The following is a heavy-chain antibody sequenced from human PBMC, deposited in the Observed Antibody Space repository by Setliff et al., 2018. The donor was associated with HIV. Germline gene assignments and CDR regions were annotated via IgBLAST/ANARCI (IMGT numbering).Heavy chain of an antibody. CDR1: GASFVGDNH. V-gene: IGHV4-30-4*01. J-gene: IGHJ4*02. D-gene: IGHD6-19*01. CDR2: FMYTDIHYVNYLN. Sequence: PSETLSLTCAVSGASFVGDNHWSWIRQTPERGLEWIAYFMYTDIHYVNYLNYRNPSLASRLSISVDKSKNQFSLTLSSVTAADTAVYYCARARSDWYNVRPYYFDLWGQGTPVNVSS. CDR3: ARARSDWYNVRPYYFDL.